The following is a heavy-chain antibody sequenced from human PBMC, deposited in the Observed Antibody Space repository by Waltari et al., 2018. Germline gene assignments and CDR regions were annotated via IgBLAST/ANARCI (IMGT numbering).Heavy chain of an antibody. Sequence: QVQLQESGPGLVKPSETLSLTCAVSGYSISSGYYWGWIRQPPGKGLEWIGSIYHSGSTYYNPSLKSRVTISVDTSKNQFSLKLSSVTAADTAVYYCARGGGILGPDYWGQGTLVTVSS. CDR1: GYSISSGYY. D-gene: IGHD1-26*01. CDR2: IYHSGST. V-gene: IGHV4-38-2*01. CDR3: ARGGGILGPDY. J-gene: IGHJ4*02.